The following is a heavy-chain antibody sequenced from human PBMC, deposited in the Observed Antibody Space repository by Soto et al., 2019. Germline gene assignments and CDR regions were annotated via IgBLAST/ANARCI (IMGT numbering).Heavy chain of an antibody. V-gene: IGHV3-30*18. CDR3: AKSVYNWNDGFFDY. CDR1: GFTFSSYG. Sequence: QVQLVESGGGVVQPGRSLRLSCAASGFTFSSYGIHWVRQAPGKGLEWVSVISYDGINKYYADSVKGRFTISRDNSENTLYLQMNSLRAEDTVVYYCAKSVYNWNDGFFDYWGPGTLVTVSS. J-gene: IGHJ4*02. CDR2: ISYDGINK. D-gene: IGHD1-1*01.